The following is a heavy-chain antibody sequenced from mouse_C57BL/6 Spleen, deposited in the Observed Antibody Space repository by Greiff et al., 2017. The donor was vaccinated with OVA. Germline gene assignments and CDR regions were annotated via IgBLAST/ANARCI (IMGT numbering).Heavy chain of an antibody. Sequence: QVQLQQPGAELVMPGASVKLSCKASGYTFTSYWMHWVKQRPGQGLEWIGEIDPSDSYPNYHQTFKGKSTLTVDKSSSTADMQLSCLTSEDSAFYYCARGGCSYDYVDYWGQGTTLTVSS. J-gene: IGHJ2*01. V-gene: IGHV1-69*01. CDR1: GYTFTSYW. CDR2: IDPSDSYP. CDR3: ARGGCSYDYVDY. D-gene: IGHD1-1*01.